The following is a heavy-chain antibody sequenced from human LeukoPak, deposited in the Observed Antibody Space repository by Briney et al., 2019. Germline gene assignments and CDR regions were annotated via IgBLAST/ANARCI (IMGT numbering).Heavy chain of an antibody. CDR1: GGSISSYY. CDR3: ARLSIGSSSWTFDI. D-gene: IGHD6-13*01. V-gene: IGHV4-59*08. Sequence: SETLSLTCTVSGGSISSYYWSWIRQPPGKGLEWIGYIYYSGSTNYNPSLKSRVSISVDTSKNQFSLKLSSVTAADTAVYYCARLSIGSSSWTFDIWGQGTMVTVSS. J-gene: IGHJ3*02. CDR2: IYYSGST.